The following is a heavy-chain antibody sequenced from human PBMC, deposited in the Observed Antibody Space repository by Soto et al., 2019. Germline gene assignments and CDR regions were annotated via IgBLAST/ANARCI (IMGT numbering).Heavy chain of an antibody. D-gene: IGHD4-17*01. CDR2: CSYSSGNT. V-gene: IGHV3-23*01. Sequence: AGSLRLSCAASGYTFSSYAMSWVRHAQGKRREWCTACSYSSGNTYYAASVKGRVTMSRDNSKNTLYLQMNSLRAEDTAVYYCAKLATSTVTTSYWGQGTLVTVSS. CDR1: GYTFSSYA. J-gene: IGHJ4*02. CDR3: AKLATSTVTTSY.